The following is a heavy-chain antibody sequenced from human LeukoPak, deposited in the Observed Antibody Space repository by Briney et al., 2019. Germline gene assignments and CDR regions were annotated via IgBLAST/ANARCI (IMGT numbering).Heavy chain of an antibody. CDR3: AKAGYSSGWYAFQNYYYYMDV. V-gene: IGHV3-23*01. CDR2: ISGSGGST. J-gene: IGHJ6*03. Sequence: GGSLRLSCAASGFTFSSYGMSWVRQAPGKGLEWVSAISGSGGSTYYADSVKGRFTISRDNSKNTLYLQMNSLRAEDTAVYYCAKAGYSSGWYAFQNYYYYMDVWGKGTTVTISS. CDR1: GFTFSSYG. D-gene: IGHD6-19*01.